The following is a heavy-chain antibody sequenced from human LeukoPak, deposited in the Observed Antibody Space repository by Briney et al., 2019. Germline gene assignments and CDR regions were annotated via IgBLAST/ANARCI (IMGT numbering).Heavy chain of an antibody. CDR1: GYTFTDYG. D-gene: IGHD3-22*01. J-gene: IGHJ4*02. V-gene: IGHV1-18*01. Sequence: ASVKVSCKASGYTFTDYGISWVRQAPGQGLEWMGWISAYNGDTNYAQKFQGRVTMTTDTSTSTAYMELSSLRSEDTAVYYCARETNYYDSSGYPDYWGQGTLVTVSS. CDR2: ISAYNGDT. CDR3: ARETNYYDSSGYPDY.